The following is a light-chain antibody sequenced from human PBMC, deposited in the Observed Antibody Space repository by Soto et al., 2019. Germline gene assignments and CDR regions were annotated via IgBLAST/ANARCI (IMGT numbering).Light chain of an antibody. Sequence: DIQMTQSPSSLSASVGDRVTTTCRASQGISNYLSWYQQKPGKVPRLLIYTSSTLQSGVPSRFSGSGAGTDFTLTISSLQPEDVATYYCQKHDYAPLTFGGGTQVDIK. V-gene: IGKV1-27*01. CDR2: TSS. J-gene: IGKJ4*01. CDR1: QGISNY. CDR3: QKHDYAPLT.